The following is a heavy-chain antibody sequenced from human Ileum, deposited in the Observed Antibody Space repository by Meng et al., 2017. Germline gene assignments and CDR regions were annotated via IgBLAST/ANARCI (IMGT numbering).Heavy chain of an antibody. CDR3: AAIISMKVD. V-gene: IGHV3-30-3*01. Sequence: QVQLVESGGGVVQPGRSLRHSCAASGFTFSTYELHWVRQAPGKGLEWVALIAYDGSNKYYADSVKGRFIISRDNSKSTLYLQMNSLRVEDTAVYYCAAIISMKVDWGQGTLVTVSS. CDR2: IAYDGSNK. J-gene: IGHJ4*02. CDR1: GFTFSTYE. D-gene: IGHD3-22*01.